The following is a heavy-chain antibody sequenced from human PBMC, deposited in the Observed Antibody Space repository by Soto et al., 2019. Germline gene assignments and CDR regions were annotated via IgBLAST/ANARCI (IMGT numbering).Heavy chain of an antibody. D-gene: IGHD2-8*01. CDR3: ARDLSVLMVYGDYGMDV. V-gene: IGHV3-48*02. J-gene: IGHJ6*02. Sequence: EVQLVESGGGLVQPGGSLRLSCAASGFTFSSYSMNWVRQAPGKGLEWVSYISSSSSTIYYADSVKGRFTISRDNAKNSLYLQMNSLRDEDTAVYYCARDLSVLMVYGDYGMDVWGQGTTVTVSS. CDR2: ISSSSSTI. CDR1: GFTFSSYS.